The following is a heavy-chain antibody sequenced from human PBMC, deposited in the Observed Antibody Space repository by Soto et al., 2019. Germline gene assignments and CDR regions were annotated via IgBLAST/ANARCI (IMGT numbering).Heavy chain of an antibody. Sequence: QVQLQQWGAGLLKPSETLSLTCAVYGGSLSGYYWSWIRQPPGKGLEWIGEINHRGSTNYNPSLRSRVTMSVDTSKNQVSLNLSFVTAADTAVYYCAKGTMGSGWYVGTGFDPWGQGTLVTVSS. J-gene: IGHJ5*02. V-gene: IGHV4-34*01. CDR1: GGSLSGYY. CDR3: AKGTMGSGWYVGTGFDP. D-gene: IGHD6-13*01. CDR2: INHRGST.